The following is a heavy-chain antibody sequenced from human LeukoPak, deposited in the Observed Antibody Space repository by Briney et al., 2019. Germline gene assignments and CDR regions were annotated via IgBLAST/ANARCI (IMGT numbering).Heavy chain of an antibody. CDR3: AKWASDNRAFDL. CDR2: GHYSGNT. CDR1: GXSITSYY. Sequence: SETLSLTCTVSGXSITSYYWNWIRQAPGQGPEWIGYGHYSGNTKYNPPLKSRVTISVDTSKNQFSLRLSSVTAADTAVYFCAKWASDNRAFDLWGQGTLVTVSS. J-gene: IGHJ4*02. D-gene: IGHD2-8*01. V-gene: IGHV4-59*08.